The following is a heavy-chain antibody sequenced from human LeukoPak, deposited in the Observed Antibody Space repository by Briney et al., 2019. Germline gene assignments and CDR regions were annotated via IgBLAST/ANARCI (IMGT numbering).Heavy chain of an antibody. D-gene: IGHD3-3*01. J-gene: IGHJ6*04. CDR1: GGSISSGSYY. CDR3: AREWLSRRSGYYPGDV. CDR2: IYTSGST. Sequence: SETLSLTCTVSGGSISSGSYYWSWIRQPAGKGLEWIGRIYTSGSTNYNPSLKSRVTISVDTSKNQFSLKLSSATAADTAVYYCAREWLSRRSGYYPGDVWGKGTTVTVSS. V-gene: IGHV4-61*02.